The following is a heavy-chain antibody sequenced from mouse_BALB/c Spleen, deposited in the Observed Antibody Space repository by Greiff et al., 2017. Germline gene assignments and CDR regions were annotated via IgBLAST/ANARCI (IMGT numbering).Heavy chain of an antibody. Sequence: EVHLVESGGGLVKPGGSLKLSCAASGFTFSSYAMSWVRQTPEKRLEWVASISSGGSTYYPDSVKGRFTISRDNARNILYLQMSSLRSEDTAMYYCARGEYDDYDSWFAYWGQGTLVTVSA. J-gene: IGHJ3*01. CDR3: ARGEYDDYDSWFAY. CDR2: ISSGGST. V-gene: IGHV5-6-5*01. CDR1: GFTFSSYA. D-gene: IGHD2-4*01.